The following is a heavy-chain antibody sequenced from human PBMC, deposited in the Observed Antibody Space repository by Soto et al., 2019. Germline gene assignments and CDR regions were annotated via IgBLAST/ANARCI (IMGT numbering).Heavy chain of an antibody. CDR1: GYTFTGYD. V-gene: IGHV1-2*04. D-gene: IGHD2-15*01. CDR3: ARENCSGGSCYSYYMDV. J-gene: IGHJ6*03. CDR2: INPNSGGT. Sequence: DSVNVSCKASGYTFTGYDMHWVRQAPGQGLEWMGWINPNSGGTNYAQKFQGWVTMTRDTSISTAYMELSRLRSDDTAVYYCARENCSGGSCYSYYMDVWGKGTTVTVSS.